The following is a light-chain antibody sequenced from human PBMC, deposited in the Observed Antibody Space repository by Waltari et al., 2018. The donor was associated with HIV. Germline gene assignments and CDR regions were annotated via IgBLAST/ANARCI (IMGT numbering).Light chain of an antibody. J-gene: IGKJ1*01. CDR3: QQYYHTPQT. Sequence: DVVMTQSPDSLAVSLGARATINCKSSQSVFFTSNNKNYLAWYQHKPGQPPKLLIYWASTRASGVPDRFRGSGSATDFTLTISSLQAEDVAVYYCQQYYHTPQTFGQGTKVEI. V-gene: IGKV4-1*01. CDR1: QSVFFTSNNKNY. CDR2: WAS.